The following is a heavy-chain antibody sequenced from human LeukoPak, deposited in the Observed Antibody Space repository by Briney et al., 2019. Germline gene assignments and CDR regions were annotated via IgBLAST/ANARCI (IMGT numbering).Heavy chain of an antibody. J-gene: IGHJ4*02. D-gene: IGHD6-6*01. CDR1: GGSISSGGYY. Sequence: PSETLSLTCTVSGGSISSGGYYWSWIRQPPGKGLEWIGYIYHSGSTYYNPSLKSRVTISVDRSKNQFSLKLSSVTAADTAVYYCARDSSSGATFDYWGQGTLVTVSS. V-gene: IGHV4-30-2*01. CDR2: IYHSGST. CDR3: ARDSSSGATFDY.